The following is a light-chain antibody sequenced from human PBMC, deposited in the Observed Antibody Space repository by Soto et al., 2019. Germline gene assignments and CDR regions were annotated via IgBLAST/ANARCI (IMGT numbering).Light chain of an antibody. CDR1: QSVSSN. V-gene: IGKV3-20*01. J-gene: IGKJ1*01. Sequence: EIVMTQSPATLSVSPGERATLSCRASQSVSSNLAWYQQKPGQAPRLLIYDASSRATGIPDRFSGGGSGTDFTLTISRLEPEDFAVYYCQQYGTSPRTFGQGT. CDR2: DAS. CDR3: QQYGTSPRT.